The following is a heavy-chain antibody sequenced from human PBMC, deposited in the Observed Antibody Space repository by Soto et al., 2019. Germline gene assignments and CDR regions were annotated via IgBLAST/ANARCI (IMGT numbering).Heavy chain of an antibody. J-gene: IGHJ4*02. CDR2: ISGSGGST. Sequence: PGGSLRLSCAASGFTFSTHAMSWVRQAPGKGLEWVSAISGSGGSTYYADSVKGRFTISRDNSKNTLYLEMNSLRAEDTAVYYCAKDQKLVTIFGVVIPPTYFDYWGQGTLVTVSS. CDR3: AKDQKLVTIFGVVIPPTYFDY. V-gene: IGHV3-23*01. D-gene: IGHD3-3*01. CDR1: GFTFSTHA.